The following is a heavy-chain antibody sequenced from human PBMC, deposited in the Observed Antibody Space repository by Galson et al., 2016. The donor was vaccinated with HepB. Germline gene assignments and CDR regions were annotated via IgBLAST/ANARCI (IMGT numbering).Heavy chain of an antibody. D-gene: IGHD3-22*01. Sequence: SLRLSCAASGFSFSSFAMHWVRLTPDKGLEWVAIISYDGSDKSYADSVKGRLTISRDNSKNMVYLQMKSLRAEDTAVYYCARVGVSYYDTGSDYWGQGTLVTVSS. CDR1: GFSFSSFA. CDR2: ISYDGSDK. V-gene: IGHV3-30*04. J-gene: IGHJ4*02. CDR3: ARVGVSYYDTGSDY.